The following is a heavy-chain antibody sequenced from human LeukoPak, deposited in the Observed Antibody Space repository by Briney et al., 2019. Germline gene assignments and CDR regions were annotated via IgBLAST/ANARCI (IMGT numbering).Heavy chain of an antibody. CDR3: AKDNRRHYTSGPNPDSLH. J-gene: IGHJ4*02. Sequence: GGSLRLSCAGSGFIFNNYAMHWVRQPPGKGLEWVSGISWSSGSVDYADSVKGRFTISRDSAKNSLYLQMNSLRVEDTAFYYCAKDNRRHYTSGPNPDSLHWGQGALVTVSS. CDR2: ISWSSGSV. V-gene: IGHV3-9*01. CDR1: GFIFNNYA. D-gene: IGHD6-19*01.